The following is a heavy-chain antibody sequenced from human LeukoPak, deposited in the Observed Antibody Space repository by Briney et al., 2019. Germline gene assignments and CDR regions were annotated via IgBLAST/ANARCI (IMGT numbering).Heavy chain of an antibody. CDR1: GFTFSSYA. V-gene: IGHV3-64D*09. CDR2: ISSNGGST. CDR3: VRGEAATTFDY. D-gene: IGHD2-15*01. J-gene: IGHJ4*02. Sequence: GGSLRLSCSASGFTFSSYAMHWVRQAPGKGLEYVSAISSNGGSTYYADSVKGRFTISGDNSKNTLYLQMSSLRAEDTAVYYCVRGEAATTFDYWGQGTLVTVSS.